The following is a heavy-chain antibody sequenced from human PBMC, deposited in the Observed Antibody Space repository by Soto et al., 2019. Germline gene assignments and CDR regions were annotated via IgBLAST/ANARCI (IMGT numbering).Heavy chain of an antibody. CDR3: ARGSCDDATANYYINV. J-gene: IGHJ6*03. CDR1: GDSVSSNSAA. V-gene: IGHV6-1*01. Sequence: SQTLSLTCDISGDSVSSNSAAWNWIRQTPSRGLEWLGRTYYRSKWYINYAVSVKSRITVNPDTSKNQFSLQLNSVTPEDTAVYYCARGSCDDATANYYINVSAKGSTVTVSS. D-gene: IGHD1-26*01. CDR2: TYYRSKWYI.